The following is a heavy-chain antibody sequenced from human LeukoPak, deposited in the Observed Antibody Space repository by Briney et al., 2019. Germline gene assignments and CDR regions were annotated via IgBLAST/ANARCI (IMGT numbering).Heavy chain of an antibody. CDR2: ISGSGGST. CDR3: AKHLILYNGMASGYFDY. J-gene: IGHJ4*02. D-gene: IGHD1-14*01. CDR1: GFTFSSYA. V-gene: IGHV3-23*01. Sequence: PGGSLRLSCAASGFTFSSYAMSWVRQAPGKGLEWVSAISGSGGSTFYADSVKGRFTISRDSSKNTLYLQMNSLRAEDTAVYYCAKHLILYNGMASGYFDYWGQGNLVTVSS.